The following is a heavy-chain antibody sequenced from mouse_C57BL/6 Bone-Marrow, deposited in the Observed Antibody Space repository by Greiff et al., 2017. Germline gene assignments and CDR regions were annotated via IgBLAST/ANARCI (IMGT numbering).Heavy chain of an antibody. CDR2: IYPRSGNT. CDR3: ARGAAYYSNYDWFAY. Sequence: VQLQQSGAELARPGASVKLSCKASGYTFTSYGISWVKQRTGQGLEWIGEIYPRSGNTYYNEKFKGKATLTADKSSSTAYMELRSLTSEDSAVYFCARGAAYYSNYDWFAYWGQGTLVTVSA. J-gene: IGHJ3*01. V-gene: IGHV1-81*01. D-gene: IGHD2-5*01. CDR1: GYTFTSYG.